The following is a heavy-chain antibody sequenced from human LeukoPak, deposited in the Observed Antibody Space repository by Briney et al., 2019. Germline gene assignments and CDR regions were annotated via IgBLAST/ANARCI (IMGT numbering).Heavy chain of an antibody. J-gene: IGHJ4*02. Sequence: GSSVKVSCKASGGTFSSYAISWVRQAPGQGLEWIGRIIPIFGTANYAQKFQGRVTITTDESTSTAYMELSSLRSEDTAVYYCARDIIAAAGDVYFDYWGQGTLVTVSS. CDR1: GGTFSSYA. CDR3: ARDIIAAAGDVYFDY. D-gene: IGHD6-13*01. CDR2: IIPIFGTA. V-gene: IGHV1-69*05.